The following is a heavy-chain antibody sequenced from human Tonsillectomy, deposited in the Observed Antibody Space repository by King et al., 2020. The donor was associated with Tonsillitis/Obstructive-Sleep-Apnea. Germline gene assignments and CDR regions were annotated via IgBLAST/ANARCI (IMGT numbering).Heavy chain of an antibody. CDR1: GYSFTSYW. CDR2: IDPSDSYT. J-gene: IGHJ6*02. D-gene: IGHD1-7*01. Sequence: VQLVESGAEVKKPGESLRISCKGSGYSFTSYWISWVRQMPGKGLEWMGTIDPSDSYTNYSPSFQGHVTIPADKSISTAYLQWSSLRASDTAMYYCASQSETTPPTLSHYDMDVWGQGTTVTVAS. CDR3: ASQSETTPPTLSHYDMDV. V-gene: IGHV5-10-1*03.